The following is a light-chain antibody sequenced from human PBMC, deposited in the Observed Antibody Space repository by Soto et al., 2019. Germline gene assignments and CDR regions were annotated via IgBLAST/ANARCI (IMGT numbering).Light chain of an antibody. V-gene: IGLV3-21*02. CDR2: DDN. Sequence: SYELTQPPSVSVAPGQTAWITCGGNNIGSKSVHWYQQKPGQAPVLVVYDDNDRPSGIPERFSGSNSGNTATLTISRVEAGDEADYYCQVWDSSSDHWVFGGGPKVTVL. J-gene: IGLJ3*02. CDR3: QVWDSSSDHWV. CDR1: NIGSKS.